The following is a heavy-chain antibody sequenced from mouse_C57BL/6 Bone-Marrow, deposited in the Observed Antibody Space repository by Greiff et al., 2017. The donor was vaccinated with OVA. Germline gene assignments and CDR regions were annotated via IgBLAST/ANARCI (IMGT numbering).Heavy chain of an antibody. V-gene: IGHV1-69*01. D-gene: IGHD1-1*01. CDR2: IDPYDSYT. CDR1: GYTFTSYW. Sequence: QVQLQQPGAELVMPGASVKLSCKASGYTFTSYWMHWVKQRPGQGLEWIGEIDPYDSYTNYNQKFKGKSTLTVDKSSSTAYMQLSSLTSEDSAVYYCARSLYGSSYDWYFDVWGTGTTVTVSS. J-gene: IGHJ1*03. CDR3: ARSLYGSSYDWYFDV.